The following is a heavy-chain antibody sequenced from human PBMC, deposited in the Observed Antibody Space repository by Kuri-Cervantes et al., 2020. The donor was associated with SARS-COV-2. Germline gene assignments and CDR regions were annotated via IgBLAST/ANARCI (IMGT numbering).Heavy chain of an antibody. CDR1: GFTFSDAW. V-gene: IGHV3-15*01. D-gene: IGHD6-19*01. CDR3: TTPASVAGTDDAFDI. CDR2: IKSKSDGGTI. J-gene: IGHJ3*02. Sequence: GGSLRLSCAASGFTFSDAWMSWVRQAPGKGLEWVGRIKSKSDGGTIDYAAPVKGRFTISRDDSKNTLYLEMNYLEAEDTALYYCTTPASVAGTDDAFDIWGQGTMVTVSS.